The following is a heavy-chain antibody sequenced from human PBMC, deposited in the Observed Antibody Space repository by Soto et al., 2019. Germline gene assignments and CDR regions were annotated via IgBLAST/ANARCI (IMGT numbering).Heavy chain of an antibody. CDR2: IIPIFGTA. Sequence: SVKVSCKASGGTFSSYAISWLRQAPGQGLEWMGGIIPIFGTANYAQKFQGRVTITADESTSTAYMELSSLRSEDTAVYYCARAHITIPGLYYYYGMDVWGQGTTVTVSS. D-gene: IGHD2-21*01. CDR3: ARAHITIPGLYYYYGMDV. CDR1: GGTFSSYA. J-gene: IGHJ6*02. V-gene: IGHV1-69*13.